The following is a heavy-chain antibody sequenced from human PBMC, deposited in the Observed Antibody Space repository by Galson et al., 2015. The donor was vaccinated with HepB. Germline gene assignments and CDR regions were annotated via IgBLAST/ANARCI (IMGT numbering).Heavy chain of an antibody. D-gene: IGHD3-10*01. Sequence: SLRLSCAASGFTFSSYAMSWVRQAPGKGLEWVSAISGSGGSTYYADSAKGRFTISRDNAKNTLYLQMNSLRAEDTAVYYCARRHLVQGFDIWGQGTMVTVSS. CDR2: ISGSGGST. CDR1: GFTFSSYA. V-gene: IGHV3-23*01. J-gene: IGHJ3*02. CDR3: ARRHLVQGFDI.